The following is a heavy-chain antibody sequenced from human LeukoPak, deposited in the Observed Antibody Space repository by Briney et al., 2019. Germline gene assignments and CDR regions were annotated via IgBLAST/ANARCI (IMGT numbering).Heavy chain of an antibody. CDR1: GFTFSSYG. CDR2: NSGSGGST. V-gene: IGHV3-23*01. CDR3: AALPTGYQNFDY. Sequence: GGSLRLSCAASGFTFSSYGMSWVRQAPGKGLEWVSTNSGSGGSTYYADSVKGRFTISRDNSKNTLFLQMHSLRAENTAVYYCAALPTGYQNFDYWGQGTLVNVSS. D-gene: IGHD3-9*01. J-gene: IGHJ4*02.